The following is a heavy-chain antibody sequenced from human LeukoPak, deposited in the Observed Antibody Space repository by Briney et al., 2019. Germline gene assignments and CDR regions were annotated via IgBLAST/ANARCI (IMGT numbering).Heavy chain of an antibody. CDR1: GFTFTTYG. V-gene: IGHV3-74*01. J-gene: IGHJ4*02. Sequence: GGSLRLSGAASGFTFTTYGMHWVRQAPGKGLVWVSRIMSDGRSTYADSVKGRFTISRDTAKNTLYLQMNSLRAEDTAVYYCARDCQFIGPLYWGQGTLVTVSS. CDR2: IMSDGRST. D-gene: IGHD5-24*01. CDR3: ARDCQFIGPLY.